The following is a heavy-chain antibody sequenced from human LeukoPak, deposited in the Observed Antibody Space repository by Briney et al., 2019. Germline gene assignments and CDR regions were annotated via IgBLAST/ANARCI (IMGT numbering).Heavy chain of an antibody. CDR2: ISSSSSYI. Sequence: GGSLRLSCAASGFTFSSYSMNWVRQAPGKRLEWVSSISSSSSYIYYADSVKGRFTISRDNSKNTLYLQMNSLRAEDTAVYYCARSPRIAAASHWYFDLWGRGTLVTVSS. CDR3: ARSPRIAAASHWYFDL. CDR1: GFTFSSYS. V-gene: IGHV3-21*01. J-gene: IGHJ2*01. D-gene: IGHD6-13*01.